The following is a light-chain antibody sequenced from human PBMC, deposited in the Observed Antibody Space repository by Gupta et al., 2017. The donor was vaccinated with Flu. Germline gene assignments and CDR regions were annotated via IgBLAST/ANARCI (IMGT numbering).Light chain of an antibody. CDR2: DDS. CDR1: IIGSNN. V-gene: IGLV3-21*02. CDR3: QVWDSNSEHPV. J-gene: IGLJ3*02. Sequence: SYVLTLPPSVSVAPGQTARITCEGSIIGSNNVHWYQRKPGQAPVLVVDDDSDRPSGIPERFSGYTSGYKATRHIXSXEGGDEXDDYCQVWDSNSEHPVFGGGTKLTVL.